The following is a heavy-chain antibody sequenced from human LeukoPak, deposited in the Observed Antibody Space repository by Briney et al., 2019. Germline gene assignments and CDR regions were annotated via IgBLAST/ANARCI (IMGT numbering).Heavy chain of an antibody. D-gene: IGHD5-24*01. J-gene: IGHJ6*03. Sequence: ASVKVSCKASGYTFSSYDINWVRQATGQGLEWMGWMNPNSGNTGYAQKFQGRVTMTRNTSISTAYMELSSLRSEDTAVYYCARGRRDGYNYFDYYYYMDVWGKGTTVTISS. V-gene: IGHV1-8*01. CDR3: ARGRRDGYNYFDYYYYMDV. CDR2: MNPNSGNT. CDR1: GYTFSSYD.